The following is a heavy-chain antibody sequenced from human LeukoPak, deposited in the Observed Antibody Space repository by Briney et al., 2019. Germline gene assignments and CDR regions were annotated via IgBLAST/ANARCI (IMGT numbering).Heavy chain of an antibody. D-gene: IGHD6-19*01. CDR1: GFTFSRYA. CDR3: AKDWEAVSGTPTAIDY. V-gene: IGHV3-23*01. CDR2: ISGTNGNT. J-gene: IGHJ4*02. Sequence: GGSLRLSCVASGFTFSRYAMSWVRQAPGKGLEWVSGISGTNGNTYYADSVKGRFTISRDNSKNTVYLQMNSLRAEDTALYYCAKDWEAVSGTPTAIDYWGRGTLVTVSS.